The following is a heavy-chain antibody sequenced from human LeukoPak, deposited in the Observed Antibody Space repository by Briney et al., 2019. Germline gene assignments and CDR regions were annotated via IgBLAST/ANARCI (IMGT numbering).Heavy chain of an antibody. CDR2: IYTSGST. V-gene: IGHV4-4*07. D-gene: IGHD3-10*01. J-gene: IGHJ5*02. CDR1: GGSISSYY. CDR3: ARDLGVRGVIIGNWFDP. Sequence: PSETLSLTCTVSGGSISSYYWSWIRQPAGKGLEWIGRIYTSGSTNYNPSLKSRDTMSVDTSKNQFSLKLSSVTAADTAVYYCARDLGVRGVIIGNWFDPWGQGTLVTVSS.